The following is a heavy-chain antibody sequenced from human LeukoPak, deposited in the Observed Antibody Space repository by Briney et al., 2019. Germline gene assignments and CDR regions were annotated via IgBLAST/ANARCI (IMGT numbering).Heavy chain of an antibody. CDR1: GGSISSSSYH. CDR3: ASEQAYDHLPGHYKTEYFLQ. V-gene: IGHV4-39*02. CDR2: IYYSGST. Sequence: PSETLSLTCTVSGGSISSSSYHWGWIRQPPGKGLGWIGSIYYSGSTYYNPSLKSRVTISVDASNNRFSLSLKSVTAADTATYYCASEQAYDHLPGHYKTEYFLQWGQGSLVTVSS. D-gene: IGHD3-9*01. J-gene: IGHJ1*01.